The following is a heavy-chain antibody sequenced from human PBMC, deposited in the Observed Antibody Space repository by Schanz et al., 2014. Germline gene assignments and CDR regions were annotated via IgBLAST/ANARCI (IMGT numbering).Heavy chain of an antibody. Sequence: EVQLVESGGGLVQPGGSLRLSCAASGLTFSNHAMSWVRQAPGKGLEWVSYISIRSDYISYADSVKGRFIISRDNVKKSLYLQMSSLRADDTAVYYCARGDLGTRYFDSKFDYWGLGTLVTVSS. J-gene: IGHJ4*02. CDR2: ISIRSDYI. V-gene: IGHV3-48*04. CDR3: ARGDLGTRYFDSKFDY. CDR1: GLTFSNHA. D-gene: IGHD3-9*01.